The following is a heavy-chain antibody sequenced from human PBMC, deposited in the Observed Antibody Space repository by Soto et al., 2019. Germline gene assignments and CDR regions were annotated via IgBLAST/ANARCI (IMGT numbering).Heavy chain of an antibody. Sequence: SETLSLTSSVSGASLTNDYWNWLRQSPGKGLEWIGDIYHSGYTKYNPSFESRVTISIDTSKNQFSLNLTSVTAADTAVYYCARERSIFGVVTFDFWGQGTLVTVSS. D-gene: IGHD3-3*01. CDR2: IYHSGYT. J-gene: IGHJ4*02. CDR1: GASLTNDY. V-gene: IGHV4-59*01. CDR3: ARERSIFGVVTFDF.